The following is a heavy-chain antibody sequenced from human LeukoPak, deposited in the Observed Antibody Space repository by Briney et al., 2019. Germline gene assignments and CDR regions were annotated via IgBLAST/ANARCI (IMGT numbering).Heavy chain of an antibody. V-gene: IGHV1-8*01. D-gene: IGHD6-13*01. CDR3: ARGRSGLAAAGTYDY. CDR1: GYTFTSSG. J-gene: IGHJ4*02. CDR2: INPKSGRT. Sequence: GASVKVSCKASGYTFTSSGINWVRQATGQGLEWMGWINPKSGRTGYAKKFQARVSMTMNTSISTAYMEVSSLRFEDTAVYYCARGRSGLAAAGTYDYWGQGTLITVSS.